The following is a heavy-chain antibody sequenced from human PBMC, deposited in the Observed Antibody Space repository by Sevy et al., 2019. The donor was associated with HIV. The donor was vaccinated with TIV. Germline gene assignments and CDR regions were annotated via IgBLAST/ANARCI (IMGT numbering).Heavy chain of an antibody. V-gene: IGHV3-7*01. J-gene: IGHJ4*02. CDR3: ARRYFDY. CDR1: GFTFSSYW. CDR2: IKQDGSEK. Sequence: GGSLRLSCAASGFTFSSYWMGWVRQAPGQGLEWVANIKQDGSEKHYVDSVKGRFTISRDNAKNSLYMQMNSLRAEDRAGYYCARRYFDYWGQGTMVTVSS.